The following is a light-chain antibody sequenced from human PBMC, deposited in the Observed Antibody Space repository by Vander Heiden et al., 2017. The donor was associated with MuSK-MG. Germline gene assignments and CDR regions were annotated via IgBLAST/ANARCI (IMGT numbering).Light chain of an antibody. V-gene: IGKV1-39*01. J-gene: IGKJ1*01. Sequence: DIQMTQSPYSLSASVGDRVTITCRASQSISSYLNWYQQKPGKAPKLLIYAASSLQSGVPSRFSGSGSGTDFTLTISRLQPEDFATYYCQQRDSTPWTFGQGTKVEIK. CDR2: AAS. CDR1: QSISSY. CDR3: QQRDSTPWT.